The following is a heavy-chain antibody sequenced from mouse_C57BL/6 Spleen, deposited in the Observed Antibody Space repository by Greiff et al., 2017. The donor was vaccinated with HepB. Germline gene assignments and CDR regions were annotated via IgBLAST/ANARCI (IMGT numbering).Heavy chain of an antibody. Sequence: EVQLQQSGAELVRPGASVKLSCTASGFNIKDDYMHWVKQRPELGLEWIGWIDPENGDTEYASKFQGKATITADTSSNTAYLQLSSLTSEDTAVYYCTIYDGYTWFAYWGQGTLVTVSA. J-gene: IGHJ3*01. CDR2: IDPENGDT. V-gene: IGHV14-4*01. CDR3: TIYDGYTWFAY. D-gene: IGHD2-3*01. CDR1: GFNIKDDY.